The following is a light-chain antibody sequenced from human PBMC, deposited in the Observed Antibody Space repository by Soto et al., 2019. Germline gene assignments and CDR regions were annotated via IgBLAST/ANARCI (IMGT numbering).Light chain of an antibody. V-gene: IGKV3-20*01. J-gene: IGKJ4*01. CDR2: GTS. Sequence: EIVLTQSPGTLCLSPGETATLSCRASQGVRTSYLAWYQQKRGQSPRLLIYGTSTRATGVPDRFSGSGSGKDFTLAISRLEPEDFAGYSCRQYGSCPLTFGGGTKVEI. CDR1: QGVRTSY. CDR3: RQYGSCPLT.